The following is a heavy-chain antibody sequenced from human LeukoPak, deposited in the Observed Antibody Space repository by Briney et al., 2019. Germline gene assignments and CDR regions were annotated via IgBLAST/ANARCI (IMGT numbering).Heavy chain of an antibody. Sequence: PSETLSLTCTVSGGSISSYYWSWIRQPPGKGLEWIGYIYYSGSTNYNPSLKSRVTISVDTSKNQFSLKLSSVTAADTAVYYCARRYYGSGSYYSDAFDIWGQGTMVTVSS. D-gene: IGHD3-10*01. CDR1: GGSISSYY. V-gene: IGHV4-59*08. CDR3: ARRYYGSGSYYSDAFDI. J-gene: IGHJ3*02. CDR2: IYYSGST.